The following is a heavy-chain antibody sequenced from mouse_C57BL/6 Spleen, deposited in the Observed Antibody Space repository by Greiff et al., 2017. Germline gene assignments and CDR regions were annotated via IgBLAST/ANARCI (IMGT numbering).Heavy chain of an antibody. Sequence: QVQLQQPGAELVMPGASVKLSCKASGYTFTSYWMHWVKQRPGQGLEWIGEIDPSDSYTNYNQKFKGKSTLTVDKASSTAYMQLSSLTSEDSAVYYCARHGSGYFDDWGKGTTVTVSS. CDR2: IDPSDSYT. D-gene: IGHD1-1*01. J-gene: IGHJ1*03. V-gene: IGHV1-69*01. CDR1: GYTFTSYW. CDR3: ARHGSGYFDD.